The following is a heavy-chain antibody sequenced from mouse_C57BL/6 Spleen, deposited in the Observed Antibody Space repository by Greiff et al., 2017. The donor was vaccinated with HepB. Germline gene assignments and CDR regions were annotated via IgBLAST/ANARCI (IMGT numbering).Heavy chain of an antibody. D-gene: IGHD4-1*01. CDR1: GYTFTSYW. J-gene: IGHJ4*01. CDR3: ARYLLGRDYYAMDY. CDR2: IYPSDSET. Sequence: QVQLKQPGAELVRPGSSVKLSCKASGYTFTSYWMDWVKQRPGQGLEWIGNIYPSDSETHYNQKFKDKATLTVDKSSSTAYMQLSSLTSEDSAVYYCARYLLGRDYYAMDYWGQGTSVTVSS. V-gene: IGHV1-61*01.